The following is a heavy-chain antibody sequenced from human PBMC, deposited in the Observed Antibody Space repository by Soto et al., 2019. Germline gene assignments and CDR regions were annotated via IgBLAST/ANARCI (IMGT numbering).Heavy chain of an antibody. CDR3: ARSIVVVPAAIPYYYYYYMDV. Sequence: EVQLVESGGGLVKPGGSLRLSCAASGFTFSSYSMNWVRQAPGKGLEWVSSISSSSSYIYYADSVKGRFTISRDNAKNSLYLQMNRLRAEDTAVYYCARSIVVVPAAIPYYYYYYMDVWGKGTTVTVSS. D-gene: IGHD2-2*01. J-gene: IGHJ6*03. V-gene: IGHV3-21*01. CDR2: ISSSSSYI. CDR1: GFTFSSYS.